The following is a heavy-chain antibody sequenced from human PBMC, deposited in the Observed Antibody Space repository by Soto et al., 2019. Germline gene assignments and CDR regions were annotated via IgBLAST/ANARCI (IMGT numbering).Heavy chain of an antibody. J-gene: IGHJ3*02. V-gene: IGHV3-23*01. CDR1: GFTFSNYA. CDR3: AICHSGINAGFDI. CDR2: ISGGGDHT. D-gene: IGHD2-2*01. Sequence: EVQLLESGGDLVQPGGSLSLSCAASGFTFSNYAMSWFRQAPGKVLEWASGISGGGDHTYYAGSVKGRFTISRDKSKNTEYVQMDSLRGEDTAVYHCAICHSGINAGFDIWVQGIMVTVSP.